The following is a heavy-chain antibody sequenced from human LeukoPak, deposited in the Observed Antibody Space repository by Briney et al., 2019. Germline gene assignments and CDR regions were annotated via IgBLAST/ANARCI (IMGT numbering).Heavy chain of an antibody. CDR1: GFTFSSYW. D-gene: IGHD3-10*01. V-gene: IGHV3-7*03. CDR3: ARAYGSDVFDY. Sequence: SGGSLRLSCAASGFTFSSYWMSWVRQAPGKGLEWVANIKQDGSEKYYVDSVKGRFTISRDNAKNSLYLQMNSLRAEDTAVYYRARAYGSDVFDYWGQGTLVAVSS. CDR2: IKQDGSEK. J-gene: IGHJ4*02.